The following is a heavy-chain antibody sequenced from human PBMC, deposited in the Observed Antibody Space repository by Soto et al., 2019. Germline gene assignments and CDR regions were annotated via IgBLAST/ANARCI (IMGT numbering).Heavy chain of an antibody. CDR1: GGSISGNY. D-gene: IGHD2-15*01. J-gene: IGHJ5*02. V-gene: IGHV4-59*08. CDR2: IYYSGST. CDR3: ARTPIGYCSGGTCSNWFDP. Sequence: QVQLQESGPGLVRPSETLSLTCTVSGGSISGNYWSWIRQPPGRGLEWIGYIYYSGSTYVSPPLKSRVTMSVDTAEDQFFPKLRSVTAADTAVYYCARTPIGYCSGGTCSNWFDPWGQGTLVTVSS.